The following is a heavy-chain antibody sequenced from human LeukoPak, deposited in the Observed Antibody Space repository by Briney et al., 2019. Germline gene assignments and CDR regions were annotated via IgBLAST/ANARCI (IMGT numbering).Heavy chain of an antibody. D-gene: IGHD4-23*01. V-gene: IGHV3-74*01. CDR2: IDRDGSRI. CDR3: VRGNDYGGPHY. CDR1: GFTFSSYW. Sequence: GSLRLSCAVSGFTFSSYWMHWVRQAPGKGLVWVSRIDRDGSRINYADSVKGRFTISRDNGKNTLFLQMNSLRAEDAAVYYCVRGNDYGGPHYWGQGTPVTVSS. J-gene: IGHJ4*02.